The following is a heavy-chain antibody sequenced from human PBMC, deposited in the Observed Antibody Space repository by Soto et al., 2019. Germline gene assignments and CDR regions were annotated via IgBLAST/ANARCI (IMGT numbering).Heavy chain of an antibody. CDR2: IYYSGST. CDR1: GGSISSYY. V-gene: IGHV4-59*08. Sequence: SETLSLTCTVSGGSISSYYWSWIRQPPGKGLEWIGYIYYSGSTNYNPSLKSRVTISVDTSKNQFSLKLSSVTAADTAVYYCASSPPPEGWFDPWGQGTLVTVSS. J-gene: IGHJ5*02. CDR3: ASSPPPEGWFDP.